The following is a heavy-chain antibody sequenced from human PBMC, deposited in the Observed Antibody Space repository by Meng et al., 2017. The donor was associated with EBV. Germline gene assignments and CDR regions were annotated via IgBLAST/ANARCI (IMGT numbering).Heavy chain of an antibody. J-gene: IGHJ4*02. CDR3: ASESGRGFTPDY. V-gene: IGHV1-69*01. Sequence: VSLLAYGAEVETAGFSVRVSVRTSGGTFRSDGVSWVRQAPGQGLEGMGGLIPMVGAPHYAQKFQGRVTIIADESTSTHSMELNSLRSEDTAMYYCASESGRGFTPDYWGQGTLVTVSS. CDR2: LIPMVGAP. CDR1: GGTFRSDG. D-gene: IGHD3-10*01.